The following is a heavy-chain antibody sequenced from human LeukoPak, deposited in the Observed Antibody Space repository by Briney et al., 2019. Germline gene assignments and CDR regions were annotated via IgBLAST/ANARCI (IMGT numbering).Heavy chain of an antibody. V-gene: IGHV1-69*13. CDR3: ASLGRYSSFDY. CDR2: IIPIFGTA. CDR1: GGTFSSYA. J-gene: IGHJ4*02. D-gene: IGHD3-10*01. Sequence: VASVKVSCKAPGGTFSSYAISWVRQAPGQGLEWMGGIIPIFGTANYAQKFQGRVTITADESTSTAYMELSSLRSEDTAVYYCASLGRYSSFDYWGQGTLVTVSS.